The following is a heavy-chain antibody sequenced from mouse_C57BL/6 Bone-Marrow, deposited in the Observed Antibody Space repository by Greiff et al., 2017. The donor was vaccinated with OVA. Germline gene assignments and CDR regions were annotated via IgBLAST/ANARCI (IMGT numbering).Heavy chain of an antibody. Sequence: VQLQQSGPELVKPGASVKISCKASGYTFTDYYMNWVKQSHGKSLEWIGDINPNNGGTSYNQKFKGKATLTVDKSSSTAYMELRSLTSEDSTVYYCARMADGYYVFAYWGQGTLVTVSA. CDR3: ARMADGYYVFAY. V-gene: IGHV1-26*01. CDR1: GYTFTDYY. D-gene: IGHD2-3*01. J-gene: IGHJ3*01. CDR2: INPNNGGT.